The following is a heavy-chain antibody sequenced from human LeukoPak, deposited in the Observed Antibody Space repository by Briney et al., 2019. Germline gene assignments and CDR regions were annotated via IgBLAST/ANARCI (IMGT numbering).Heavy chain of an antibody. Sequence: GGSLRLSCAASGFTFSSYGMHWVRQAPGKGLEWVAVIWYDGSNKYYADSVKGRFTISRDNSKNTLYLQMNSLRAEDTAVYYCARADSSGYYYYYYYYGMDVWGQGTTVTVSS. CDR1: GFTFSSYG. CDR2: IWYDGSNK. CDR3: ARADSSGYYYYYYYYGMDV. J-gene: IGHJ6*02. D-gene: IGHD3-22*01. V-gene: IGHV3-33*08.